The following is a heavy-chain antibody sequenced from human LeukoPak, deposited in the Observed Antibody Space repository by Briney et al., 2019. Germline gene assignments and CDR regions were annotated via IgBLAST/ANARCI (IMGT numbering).Heavy chain of an antibody. CDR3: SKGINHYDTVFDF. Sequence: SGGSLRLSCAASGFTFSSYAMSWVRQAPGKGLEWVSGLVDSGGSTYYANSVKGRFTISRDNSKNTLYLQMNSLRAEDTAVYYCSKGINHYDTVFDFWGQGTLVTVSS. D-gene: IGHD3-22*01. J-gene: IGHJ4*02. CDR2: LVDSGGST. V-gene: IGHV3-23*01. CDR1: GFTFSSYA.